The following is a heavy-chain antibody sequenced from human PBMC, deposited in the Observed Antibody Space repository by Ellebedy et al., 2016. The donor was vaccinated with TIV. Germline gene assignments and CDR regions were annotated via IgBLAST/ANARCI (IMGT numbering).Heavy chain of an antibody. D-gene: IGHD6-13*01. Sequence: AASVKVSCKASGGTFSSYSMIWVRQAPGQGLEWMGGIIPIFGTSDYAQSFQGRVTITADTSTSTAYMELSSLRSEDTAVYYCARGTYSSSWYGMDFWGQGTPVTVSS. CDR1: GGTFSSYS. V-gene: IGHV1-69*06. CDR3: ARGTYSSSWYGMDF. J-gene: IGHJ4*02. CDR2: IIPIFGTS.